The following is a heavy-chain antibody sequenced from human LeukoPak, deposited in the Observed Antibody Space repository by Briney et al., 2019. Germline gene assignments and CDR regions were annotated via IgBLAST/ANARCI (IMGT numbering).Heavy chain of an antibody. J-gene: IGHJ4*02. D-gene: IGHD7-27*01. CDR1: GGSISSSSYY. V-gene: IGHV4-39*01. Sequence: SETLSLTCTVSGGSISSSSYYWGWIRQPPGKGLEWIGSIYYSGSTYYNPSLKSRVTISVDASKNQFSLKLSSVTAADTAVYYCARQRLGMGQNRVDYWGQGTLVTVSS. CDR3: ARQRLGMGQNRVDY. CDR2: IYYSGST.